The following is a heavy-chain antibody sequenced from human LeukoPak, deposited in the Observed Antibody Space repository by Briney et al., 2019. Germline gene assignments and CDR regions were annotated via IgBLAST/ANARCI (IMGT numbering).Heavy chain of an antibody. J-gene: IGHJ6*04. CDR1: GFTFSSYE. D-gene: IGHD4-17*01. Sequence: GGSLRLSCAASGFTFSSYEMNWVRQAPGKGLEWVSYISSSGSTIYYADSVKGRFTISRDNAKKSLYLQMNSLRAEDTAVYYCARDLSSYGDYVAVWGKGTTVTVSS. CDR2: ISSSGSTI. CDR3: ARDLSSYGDYVAV. V-gene: IGHV3-48*03.